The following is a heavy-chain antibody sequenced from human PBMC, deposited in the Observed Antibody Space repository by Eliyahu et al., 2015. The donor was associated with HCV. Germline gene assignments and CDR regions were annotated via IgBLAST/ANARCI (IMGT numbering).Heavy chain of an antibody. Sequence: EVQLVESGGGLVXXGGSLXLSCXAXGXTFSSYSMNWVRQAPGKGLGWVSYISSSSSTIYYADSVKGRFTISRDNAKNSLYLQMNSLRDEDTAVYYCARDESEYGDLLDYWGQGTLVTVSS. CDR1: GXTFSSYS. J-gene: IGHJ4*02. D-gene: IGHD4-17*01. V-gene: IGHV3-48*02. CDR3: ARDESEYGDLLDY. CDR2: ISSSSSTI.